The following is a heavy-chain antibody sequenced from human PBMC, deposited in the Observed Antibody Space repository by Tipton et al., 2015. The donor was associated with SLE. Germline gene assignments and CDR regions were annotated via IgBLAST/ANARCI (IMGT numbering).Heavy chain of an antibody. J-gene: IGHJ4*02. Sequence: TLSLTCTVSGGSISSYYWSWIRQPPGKGLEWIGYIYYSGSTNYNPSHKSRVTISVDTSKNQFSLKLSSVTAADTAVYYCARWAGPTVNFDYWGQGTLVTVSS. CDR3: ARWAGPTVNFDY. V-gene: IGHV4-59*01. CDR1: GGSISSYY. D-gene: IGHD4-11*01. CDR2: IYYSGST.